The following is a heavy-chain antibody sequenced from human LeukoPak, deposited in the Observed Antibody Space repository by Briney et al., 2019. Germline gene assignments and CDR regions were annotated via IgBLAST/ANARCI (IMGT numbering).Heavy chain of an antibody. Sequence: PGGSLRLSCAASGFTLSSYGMHWVRQAPGKGLEWVAVISNDGSNKYYADSVKGRFTISRDNSKNTLYLQMNSLRAEDTAVYYCAREGYSSGLDYWGQGTLVTVSS. D-gene: IGHD6-19*01. V-gene: IGHV3-30*03. CDR3: AREGYSSGLDY. CDR2: ISNDGSNK. J-gene: IGHJ4*02. CDR1: GFTLSSYG.